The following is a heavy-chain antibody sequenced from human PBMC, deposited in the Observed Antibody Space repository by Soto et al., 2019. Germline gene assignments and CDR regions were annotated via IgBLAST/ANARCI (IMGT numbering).Heavy chain of an antibody. CDR1: GGSISNDY. V-gene: IGHV4-59*01. CDR2: IYYSGST. Sequence: QVQLQESGPGLVKPSETLSLTCSVSGGSISNDYWSWIRQPPGKGLEWIAYIYYSGSTNYNPSLKSRVTISVDTSKNQFSLKLSSVTAADTAVYYCARVPYCSGGSCYPRWFDPWGQGTLVTVSS. J-gene: IGHJ5*02. D-gene: IGHD2-15*01. CDR3: ARVPYCSGGSCYPRWFDP.